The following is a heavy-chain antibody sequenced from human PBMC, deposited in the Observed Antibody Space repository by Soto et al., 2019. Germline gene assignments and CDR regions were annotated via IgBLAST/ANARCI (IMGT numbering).Heavy chain of an antibody. CDR1: GGSISSYY. Sequence: SETLSLTCTVSGGSISSYYWSWIRQPPGKGLEWIGYIYYSGSTNYNPSLKSRVTISVDTSKNQFSLKLSSVTAADTAVYYCASIPAYDYVWGSYRYSFRAFDIWGQGTMVTISS. V-gene: IGHV4-59*01. CDR2: IYYSGST. CDR3: ASIPAYDYVWGSYRYSFRAFDI. J-gene: IGHJ3*02. D-gene: IGHD3-16*02.